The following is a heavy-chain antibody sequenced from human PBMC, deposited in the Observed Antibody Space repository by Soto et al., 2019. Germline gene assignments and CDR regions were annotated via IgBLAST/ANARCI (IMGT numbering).Heavy chain of an antibody. CDR1: CGSISSGDYY. V-gene: IGHV4-30-4*01. D-gene: IGHD3-9*01. Sequence: SETLSLTCTVSCGSISSGDYYWSWIRQPPGKGLEWIGYIYYSGSTYYNPSLKSRVTISVDTSKNQFSLKLSSMTAADTAVYYCARDRPYYDILTGPSGFDPWGQGTLVTVSS. CDR2: IYYSGST. CDR3: ARDRPYYDILTGPSGFDP. J-gene: IGHJ5*02.